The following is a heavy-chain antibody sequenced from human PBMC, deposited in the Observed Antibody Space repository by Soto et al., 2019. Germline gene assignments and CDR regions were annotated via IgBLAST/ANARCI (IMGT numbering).Heavy chain of an antibody. CDR3: ARSTQFSHYDFWSGYYTYYYYMDV. J-gene: IGHJ6*03. V-gene: IGHV1-46*01. D-gene: IGHD3-3*01. CDR2: MNPSSGNT. Sequence: GASVKVSCKASGYTFTSYYMHWVRQAPGQGLEWMGIMNPSSGNTSYAQKFQGRVTMTRNTSISTAYMELSGLRSEDTAVYYCARSTQFSHYDFWSGYYTYYYYMDVWGKGTTVTVSS. CDR1: GYTFTSYY.